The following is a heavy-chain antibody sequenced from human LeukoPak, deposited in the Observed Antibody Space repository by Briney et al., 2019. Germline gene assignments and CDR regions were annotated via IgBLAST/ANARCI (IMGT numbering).Heavy chain of an antibody. J-gene: IGHJ4*02. CDR3: TNVGSSGWHPRAYFDY. CDR2: ISGSGGST. Sequence: GGSLRLSCAASGFTFSSCAMNWVRQAPGKGLEWVSAISGSGGSTYYADFVEGRFTISRDNSKNTLYLQLNSLRAEDTAMYYCTNVGSSGWHPRAYFDYWGQGTLVTVSS. CDR1: GFTFSSCA. V-gene: IGHV3-23*01. D-gene: IGHD6-19*01.